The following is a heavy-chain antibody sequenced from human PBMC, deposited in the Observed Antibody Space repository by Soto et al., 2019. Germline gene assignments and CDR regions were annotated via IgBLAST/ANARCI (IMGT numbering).Heavy chain of an antibody. D-gene: IGHD6-13*01. V-gene: IGHV2-5*01. CDR3: ARDRQQLDY. Sequence: QITLKESGPTLVKPTQTLTLTCTFSGFSLSTSGVGVGWIRQPPGKALEWLALIYWNDDKRYSPSLKSRLTITKDTSKNQVVLTLTNMDPVDTATYYCARDRQQLDYWGQGTLVTVSS. CDR1: GFSLSTSGVG. J-gene: IGHJ4*02. CDR2: IYWNDDK.